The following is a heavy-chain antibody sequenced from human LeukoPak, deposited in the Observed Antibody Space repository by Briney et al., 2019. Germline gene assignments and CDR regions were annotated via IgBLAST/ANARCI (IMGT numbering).Heavy chain of an antibody. D-gene: IGHD2-2*01. CDR2: IHYSGST. CDR1: GGSISRYY. CDR3: ARTTEDCSSTSCYQYWFDP. V-gene: IGHV4-59*01. J-gene: IGHJ5*02. Sequence: SETLSLTCTVSGGSISRYYWSWIRQPPGKGLEWIGYIHYSGSTSYNPSLKSRVTISVDASKNQISLKVRSATAADTAVYYCARTTEDCSSTSCYQYWFDPWGQGTLVTVSS.